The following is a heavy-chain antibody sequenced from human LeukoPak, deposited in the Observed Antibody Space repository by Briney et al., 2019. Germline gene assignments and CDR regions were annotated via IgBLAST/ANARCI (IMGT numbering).Heavy chain of an antibody. Sequence: GASVKVSCKASGYTLTGYFMHWVRQAPGQGLEWMGWINPNSSDTNYAQKFQGRVTMTGDTSISTAYMELSRLRSDDTAVYYCARDGYRYGQFDYWGQGTLVTVSS. V-gene: IGHV1-2*02. D-gene: IGHD5-18*01. CDR3: ARDGYRYGQFDY. J-gene: IGHJ4*02. CDR1: GYTLTGYF. CDR2: INPNSSDT.